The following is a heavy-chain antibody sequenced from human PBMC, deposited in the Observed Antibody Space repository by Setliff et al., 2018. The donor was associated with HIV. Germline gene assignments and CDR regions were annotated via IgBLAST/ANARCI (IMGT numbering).Heavy chain of an antibody. V-gene: IGHV3-30*04. J-gene: IGHJ3*02. CDR1: GFTFSNYA. Sequence: HPGGSLRLSCAASGFTFSNYAMHWVRQAPGKGLEWVAVISYGGGLKLYADSVKGRFTISRDFSDNTLYLQMSSLRAEDTAVYYCARVSKSSPDAFDIWGQGTMVTVSS. CDR2: ISYGGGLK. CDR3: ARVSKSSPDAFDI. D-gene: IGHD6-13*01.